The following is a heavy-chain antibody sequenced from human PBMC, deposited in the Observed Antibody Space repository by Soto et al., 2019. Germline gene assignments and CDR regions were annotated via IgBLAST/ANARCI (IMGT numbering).Heavy chain of an antibody. V-gene: IGHV4-39*01. CDR3: ARLEGLATISYYFDF. J-gene: IGHJ4*02. CDR1: GDSINSDKYY. D-gene: IGHD3-9*01. Sequence: QLQLQESGPGLVKPSETLSLTCSVSGDSINSDKYYWGWLRQPPGKGLEWIGSIYFRGNTYYNPSRHTRVTISLDKSKSQFALKLKSVTAADSAVYFCARLEGLATISYYFDFWGQGALVTVSS. CDR2: IYFRGNT.